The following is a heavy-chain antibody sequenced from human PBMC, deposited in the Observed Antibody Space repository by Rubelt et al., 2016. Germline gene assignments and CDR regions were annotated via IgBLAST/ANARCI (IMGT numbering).Heavy chain of an antibody. D-gene: IGHD4-17*01. CDR3: ARSLNDYGDYVRH. CDR2: IIPILGIA. CDR1: GYSFISYG. Sequence: QVQLVQSGAEVKKPGASVKVSCEASGYSFISYGISWVRQAPGQGLEWMGRIIPILGIANYAQKFQGRVTITADKSTSTAYMELSSLRSEDTAVYYCARSLNDYGDYVRHWGQGTLVTVSS. J-gene: IGHJ1*01. V-gene: IGHV1-69*04.